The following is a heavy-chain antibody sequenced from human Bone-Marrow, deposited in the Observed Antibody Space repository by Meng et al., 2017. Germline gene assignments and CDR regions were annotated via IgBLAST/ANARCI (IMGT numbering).Heavy chain of an antibody. V-gene: IGHV3-30*01. CDR2: ISYDGSNK. Sequence: QVHVVGSGGGVVQPGRSLRLSCAASGFTFSSYAMHWVRQAPGKGLEWVAVISYDGSNKYYADSVKGRFTISRDNSKNTLYLQMNSLRAEDTAVYYCANWNDGLLNYWGQGTLVTVSS. CDR3: ANWNDGLLNY. J-gene: IGHJ4*02. D-gene: IGHD1-1*01. CDR1: GFTFSSYA.